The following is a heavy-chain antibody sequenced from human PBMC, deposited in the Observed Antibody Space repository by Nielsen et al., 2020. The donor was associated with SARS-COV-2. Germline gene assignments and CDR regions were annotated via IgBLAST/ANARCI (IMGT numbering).Heavy chain of an antibody. CDR3: ARGVRYCSSTSCSFMDV. CDR1: GGSISSYY. CDR2: IYYSGST. J-gene: IGHJ6*03. D-gene: IGHD2-2*01. V-gene: IGHV4-59*01. Sequence: SETLSLTCTVSGGSISSYYWSWIRQPPGKGLEWIGYIYYSGSTNYNPSLKSRVTISVDTSKNQFSLKLSSVTAADTAVYYCARGVRYCSSTSCSFMDVWGKGTTVTVSS.